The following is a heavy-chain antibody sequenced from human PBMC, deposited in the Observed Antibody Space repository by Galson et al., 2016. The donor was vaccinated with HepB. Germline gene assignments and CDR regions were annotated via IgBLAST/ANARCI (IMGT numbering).Heavy chain of an antibody. Sequence: LRLSCAASGFTFSSYGMHWVRQAPGKGLEWVAVIWYDGSNKYYADSVKGRFTISRDNSKNTLYLQMNSLRAEDTAVYYCARDVLRYFDWLLYGGSNYYYYGMDVWGQGTTVTGSS. CDR3: ARDVLRYFDWLLYGGSNYYYYGMDV. V-gene: IGHV3-33*01. CDR1: GFTFSSYG. D-gene: IGHD3-9*01. J-gene: IGHJ6*02. CDR2: IWYDGSNK.